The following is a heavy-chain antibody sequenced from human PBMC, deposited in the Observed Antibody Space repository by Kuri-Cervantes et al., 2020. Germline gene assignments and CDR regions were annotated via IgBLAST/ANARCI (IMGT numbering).Heavy chain of an antibody. CDR1: GFTFDDYA. D-gene: IGHD2-21*01. CDR2: ISWDGGST. J-gene: IGHJ4*02. V-gene: IGHV3-43D*04. Sequence: GGSLRLSCAASGFTFDDYAMHWVRQAPGKGLEWVSLISWDGGSTYYADSVKGRFTISRDNSKNSLYLQMNSLRAEDTAVYYCAREPNSPSIDYWGQGTLVTVSS. CDR3: AREPNSPSIDY.